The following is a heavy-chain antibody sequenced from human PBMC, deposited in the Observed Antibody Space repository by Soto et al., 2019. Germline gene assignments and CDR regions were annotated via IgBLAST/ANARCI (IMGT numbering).Heavy chain of an antibody. CDR2: SHYSGNS. CDR3: ARNGDCTRPGCIVGWFDP. Sequence: PSETLSLTCNVSNTSISDDYWAWIRQSPGKGLEWIGFSHYSGNSAYNPSLKTRVSMSVDTSKDQFSLKLSSVTAADTAVYYCARNGDCTRPGCIVGWFDPWGPGTLVTVS. J-gene: IGHJ5*02. V-gene: IGHV4-59*08. CDR1: NTSISDDY. D-gene: IGHD2-8*01.